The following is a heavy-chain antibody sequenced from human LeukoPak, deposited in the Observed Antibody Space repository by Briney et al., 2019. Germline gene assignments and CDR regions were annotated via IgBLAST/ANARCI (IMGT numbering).Heavy chain of an antibody. V-gene: IGHV1-2*06. CDR2: INPNSGGT. J-gene: IGHJ3*02. CDR1: GYTFTGYY. D-gene: IGHD3-22*01. Sequence: ASVKVSCKASGYTFTGYYMHWVRQAPGQGLEWMGRINPNSGGTNYAQKFQGRVTMTRDTSISTAYMELSRLRSDDTAVYYCARYWDGYYRAFDIWGQGTMVTVSS. CDR3: ARYWDGYYRAFDI.